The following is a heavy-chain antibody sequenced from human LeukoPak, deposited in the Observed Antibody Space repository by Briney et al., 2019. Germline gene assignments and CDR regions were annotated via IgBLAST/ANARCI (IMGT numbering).Heavy chain of an antibody. CDR1: GGSISSGSYY. J-gene: IGHJ6*03. CDR2: IYTSGST. V-gene: IGHV4-61*02. D-gene: IGHD1-1*01. CDR3: AALEYYYYMDV. Sequence: PSQTLSLTCTVSGGSISSGSYYWSWIRQPAGKGLEWIGRIYTSGSTNYNPSLKSRVTISVDTSKNQFSLKLSSVTAADTAVYYCAALEYYYYMDVWGKGTTVTVSS.